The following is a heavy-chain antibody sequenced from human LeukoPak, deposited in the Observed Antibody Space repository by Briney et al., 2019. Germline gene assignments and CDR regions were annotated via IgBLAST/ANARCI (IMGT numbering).Heavy chain of an antibody. D-gene: IGHD6-6*01. CDR1: GGSISSYY. J-gene: IGHJ4*02. CDR2: VYYSGST. V-gene: IGHV4-59*08. CDR3: ARAYSRSSFDY. Sequence: SETLSLTCTVSGGSISSYYWSWIRQPPGQGLEWIGYVYYSGSTNYNPSLKSRVTISIDTSKNQFSLTLNSVTAADTAVYYCARAYSRSSFDYWGLGALVTVSS.